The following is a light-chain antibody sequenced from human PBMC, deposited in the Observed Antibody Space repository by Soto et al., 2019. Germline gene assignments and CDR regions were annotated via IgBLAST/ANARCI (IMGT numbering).Light chain of an antibody. CDR2: DAS. CDR1: QNIGSC. Sequence: AGRASQNIGSCLAWYQQKPGQAPKLLIHDASSWATGIPSRFSGSGSGTDFTLTVNSLEPEDLASYCCQLPFNAPTPFGHGTRLEIK. J-gene: IGKJ5*01. CDR3: QLPFNAPTP. V-gene: IGKV1-5*01.